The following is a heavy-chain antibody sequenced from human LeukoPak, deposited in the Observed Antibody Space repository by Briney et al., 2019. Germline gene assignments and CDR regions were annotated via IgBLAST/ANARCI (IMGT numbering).Heavy chain of an antibody. J-gene: IGHJ4*02. CDR1: GGTFSSYA. CDR2: IIPILGIA. Sequence: SVKVSCKASGGTFSSYAISWVRQAPGQGLGWMGRIIPILGIANYAQKFQGRVTITADKSTSTAYMELSSLRSEDTAVYYCARDRNPGYYFDYWGQGTLVTVSS. V-gene: IGHV1-69*04. CDR3: ARDRNPGYYFDY.